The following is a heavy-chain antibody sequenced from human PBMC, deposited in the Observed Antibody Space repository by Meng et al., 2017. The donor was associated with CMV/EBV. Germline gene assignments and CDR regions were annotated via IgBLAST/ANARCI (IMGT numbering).Heavy chain of an antibody. D-gene: IGHD2-8*02. V-gene: IGHV3-11*04. CDR3: AAELVADYYYYYGMDV. J-gene: IGHJ6*02. Sequence: GGSLRLSCSVSGDSVSTGSYYWSWIRQPPGKGLEWVSYISSSGSTIYYADSVKGRFTISRDNAKNSLYLQMNSLRAEDTAVYYCAAELVADYYYYYGMDVWGQGTTVTVSS. CDR1: GDSVSTGSYY. CDR2: ISSSGSTI.